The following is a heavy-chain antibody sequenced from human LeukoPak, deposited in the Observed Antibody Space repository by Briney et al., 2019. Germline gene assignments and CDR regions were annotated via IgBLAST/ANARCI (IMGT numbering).Heavy chain of an antibody. J-gene: IGHJ4*01. CDR2: IRQDGSEK. V-gene: IGHV3-7*01. D-gene: IGHD1/OR15-1a*01. CDR1: GFTFSDYW. CDR3: ARDGTAPGLYFDL. Sequence: PGGSLRLSCAASGFTFSDYWMNWVRLAPGKGLEWVASIRQDGSEKSYVDSVKGRFTISRDNTWNSVYLQMNSLRAEDTAVYYCARDGTAPGLYFDLWGQGTLVTVSS.